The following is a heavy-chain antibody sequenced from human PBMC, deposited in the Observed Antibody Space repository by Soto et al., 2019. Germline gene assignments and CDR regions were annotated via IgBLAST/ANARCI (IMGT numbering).Heavy chain of an antibody. CDR3: ERRSSLRYFDWSYGMDV. D-gene: IGHD3-9*01. V-gene: IGHV4-59*01. CDR1: GGSISSYS. Sequence: SETLSLTCTVSGGSISSYSWSWIRQPPGKGLEWIGYIYYSGSTNYNPSLKSRVTISVDTSKNQFSLKLSSVTAADTAVYYCERRSSLRYFDWSYGMDVWGQGTTVTVSS. J-gene: IGHJ6*02. CDR2: IYYSGST.